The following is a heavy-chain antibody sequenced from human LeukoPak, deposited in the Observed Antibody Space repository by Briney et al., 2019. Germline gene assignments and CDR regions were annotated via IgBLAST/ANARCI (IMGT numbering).Heavy chain of an antibody. Sequence: PGGSLRLSCAVSGFAFGSGAMSWVRQSPARGLEWVSSISGSGFTTYYADSVQGRFTISRDNSKNTLYLQMNSLRAEDTAVYYCARARSGYYQFDYWGQGALATVSS. CDR1: GFAFGSGA. D-gene: IGHD3-3*01. CDR2: ISGSGFTT. CDR3: ARARSGYYQFDY. V-gene: IGHV3-23*01. J-gene: IGHJ4*02.